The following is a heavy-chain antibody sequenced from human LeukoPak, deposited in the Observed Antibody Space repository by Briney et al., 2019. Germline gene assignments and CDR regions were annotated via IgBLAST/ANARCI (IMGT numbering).Heavy chain of an antibody. CDR2: GYYAGSGS. Sequence: SETLSLTCDVSGASTNTDSYFWGWIRQPPGQGLDWVGSGYYAGSGSHYNPSLKSRVTISVDTSRNRYSLKLHSVTTADTAVYYCVRLWLRWGIDYWGQGSLVTVSS. J-gene: IGHJ4*02. CDR3: VRLWLRWGIDY. CDR1: GASTNTDSYF. V-gene: IGHV4-39*01. D-gene: IGHD5-12*01.